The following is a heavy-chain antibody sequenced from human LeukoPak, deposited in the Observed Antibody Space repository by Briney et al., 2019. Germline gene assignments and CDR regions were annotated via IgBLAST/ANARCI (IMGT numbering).Heavy chain of an antibody. D-gene: IGHD4-17*01. CDR3: ARDFTVATPSFDY. V-gene: IGHV1-2*02. CDR2: INPNSGGT. Sequence: ASVKVSCKASGYTITGYYMHWVRQAPGQGLEWMGWINPNSGGTNYAQKFQGRVTMTRDTSISTAYMELSRLRSDDTAVYYCARDFTVATPSFDYWGQGTLVTVSS. J-gene: IGHJ4*02. CDR1: GYTITGYY.